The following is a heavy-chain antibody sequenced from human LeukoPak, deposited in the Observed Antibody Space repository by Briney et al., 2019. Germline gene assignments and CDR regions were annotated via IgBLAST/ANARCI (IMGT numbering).Heavy chain of an antibody. CDR3: GKDGGQYSSGPEFDP. V-gene: IGHV3-23*01. CDR2: ISGGGERT. D-gene: IGHD6-19*01. Sequence: GGSLRLSCAASGIVFSNTAMNWARQSPVRGLEWVSAISGGGERTFYADSVKGRFSISRDNSKNMLYLQMNSLRADDTAIYYCGKDGGQYSSGPEFDPRGQGALVTVSS. J-gene: IGHJ5*02. CDR1: GIVFSNTA.